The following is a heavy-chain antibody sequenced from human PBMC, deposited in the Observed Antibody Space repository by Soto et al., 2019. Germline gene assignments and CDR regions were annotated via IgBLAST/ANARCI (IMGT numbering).Heavy chain of an antibody. J-gene: IGHJ4*02. V-gene: IGHV4-4*02. Sequence: QVQLQESGPGLLKPSGTLSLTCAVSGGSINSPNWCKLVRQPPGKVLGWSGEIHPSGSSNYTPSLKSRLTLSVDMTNKELALKLVYVSAAGADVYYCGRAYLSRSPIDSWGQGTLVTVSS. CDR3: GRAYLSRSPIDS. CDR2: IHPSGSS. CDR1: GGSINSPNW.